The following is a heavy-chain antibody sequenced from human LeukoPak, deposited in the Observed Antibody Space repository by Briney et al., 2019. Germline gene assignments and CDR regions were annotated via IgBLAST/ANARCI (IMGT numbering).Heavy chain of an antibody. CDR2: NGGSGGSK. V-gene: IGHV3-23*01. CDR3: AKRKDIGYCSSTSCYYYFDY. J-gene: IGHJ4*02. Sequence: SGGSLRLSCVASGFTFSNSAMSWVCQAPGKGLERVSANGGSGGSKYYADSVKGRFTVSRDNSKNTLYLQMNSLRAEDTAIYYCAKRKDIGYCSSTSCYYYFDYWGQGTLVTVSS. CDR1: GFTFSNSA. D-gene: IGHD2-2*01.